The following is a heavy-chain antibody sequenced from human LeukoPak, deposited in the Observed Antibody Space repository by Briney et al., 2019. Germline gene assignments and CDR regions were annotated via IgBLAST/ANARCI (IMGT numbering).Heavy chain of an antibody. V-gene: IGHV3-53*01. Sequence: GGSLRLSCAASGFTVSSNYMSWVRQAPGKGLEWVSVIYSGGSTYYADSVKGRFTVSRDNSKNTLYLQMNSLRAEDTAVYYCARGRSSSAPYDYWGQGTLVTVSS. D-gene: IGHD6-6*01. J-gene: IGHJ4*02. CDR2: IYSGGST. CDR3: ARGRSSSAPYDY. CDR1: GFTVSSNY.